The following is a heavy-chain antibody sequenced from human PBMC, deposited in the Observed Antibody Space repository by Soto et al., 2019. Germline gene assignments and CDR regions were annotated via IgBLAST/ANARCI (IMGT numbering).Heavy chain of an antibody. Sequence: QVTLKESGPVLVKPTETLTLTCSVSGFSLTNGRKGVSWIRQPPGKALEWLAHFFSDAERSYSTSMQSRLNVYKDSSGSQVVLTMTNMAPADTATYFCARMDGDSNYYGLDVWGDGIAVTVSS. V-gene: IGHV2-26*01. CDR3: ARMDGDSNYYGLDV. CDR1: GFSLTNGRKG. CDR2: FFSDAER. J-gene: IGHJ6*04. D-gene: IGHD4-17*01.